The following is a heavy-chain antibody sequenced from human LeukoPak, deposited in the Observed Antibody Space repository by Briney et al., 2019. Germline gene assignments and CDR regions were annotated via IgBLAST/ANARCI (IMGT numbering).Heavy chain of an antibody. D-gene: IGHD1-1*01. CDR3: EIDGPERSY. J-gene: IGHJ4*02. CDR2: IIPIFGTA. Sequence: ASVKVSCKASGGTFSSYAISWVRQAPGQGLEWMGGIIPIFGTANYAQRFQGRVTITADESTSTAYMELSSLRSEDTAVYYCEIDGPERSYWGQGTLVTVSS. V-gene: IGHV1-69*13. CDR1: GGTFSSYA.